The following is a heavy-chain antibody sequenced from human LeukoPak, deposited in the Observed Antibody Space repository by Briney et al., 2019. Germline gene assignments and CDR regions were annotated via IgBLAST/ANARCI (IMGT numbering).Heavy chain of an antibody. CDR3: ARQCYADLDYYYYYMDV. Sequence: SETLSLTCTVSGGSISSSSYYWGWIRQPPGKGLEWIGSIYYSGSTYYNPSLKSRVTIPVDTSKNQFSLKLSSVTAADTAVYYCARQCYADLDYYYYYMDVWGKGTTVTVSS. D-gene: IGHD2-15*01. V-gene: IGHV4-39*01. J-gene: IGHJ6*03. CDR2: IYYSGST. CDR1: GGSISSSSYY.